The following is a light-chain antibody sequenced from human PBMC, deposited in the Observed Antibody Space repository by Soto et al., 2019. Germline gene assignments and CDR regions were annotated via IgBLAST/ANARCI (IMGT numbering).Light chain of an antibody. CDR1: SSDVGGYNY. J-gene: IGLJ1*01. CDR2: DVS. V-gene: IGLV2-14*01. CDR3: SSYTSSSFYF. Sequence: QSALTQPASVSGSPGQSVTISCTGSSSDVGGYNYVSWYQQHPGKAPKLMIYDVSNRPSGVSNRFSGSKSGNTASLTISGLQAEDDADYYCSSYTSSSFYFFGTGTKVTVL.